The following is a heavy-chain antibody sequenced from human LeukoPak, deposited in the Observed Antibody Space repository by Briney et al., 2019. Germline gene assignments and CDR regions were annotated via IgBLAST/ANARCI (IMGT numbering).Heavy chain of an antibody. CDR3: ARGAGSGSYFDY. J-gene: IGHJ4*02. CDR2: ISYDGSNK. V-gene: IGHV3-30-3*01. Sequence: PGGSLRLSCAASGFTFSSYAMHWVRQAPGKGLEWVAVISYDGSNKYYADSVKGRFTISRDNSKNTLYLQMNSLRAEDTAVYYCARGAGSGSYFDYWGQGTPVTVSS. CDR1: GFTFSSYA. D-gene: IGHD3-10*01.